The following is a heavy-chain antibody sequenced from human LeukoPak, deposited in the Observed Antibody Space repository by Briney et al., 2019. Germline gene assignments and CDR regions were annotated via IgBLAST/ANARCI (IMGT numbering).Heavy chain of an antibody. V-gene: IGHV3-30*04. D-gene: IGHD3-10*01. CDR3: AKALSHHDSGNDNSFDP. Sequence: PGGSLRLSSGAYASRLTSHDTHWVRQSPGKGLEWVAAVSYDGTSEKYEDSVKGRFTISRDNSKSTLYLQMISLRVEHNALYYLAKALSHHDSGNDNSFDPWGQGTQVIVSS. CDR1: ASRLTSHD. CDR2: VSYDGTSE. J-gene: IGHJ5*02.